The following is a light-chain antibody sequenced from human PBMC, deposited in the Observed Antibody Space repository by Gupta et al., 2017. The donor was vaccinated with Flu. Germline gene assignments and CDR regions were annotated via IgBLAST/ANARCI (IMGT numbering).Light chain of an antibody. CDR3: ATWDDSLNGYV. V-gene: IGLV1-44*01. Sequence: VLTQPPSASGTPGQKVTISCSGSTSNIGTNTVNWCQQLPGTAPKLLIYSDNQRPSGVPDRFSASKSGTSASLAISGLQSEDEADYYCATWDDSLNGYVFGTGTKVTVL. CDR1: TSNIGTNT. J-gene: IGLJ1*01. CDR2: SDN.